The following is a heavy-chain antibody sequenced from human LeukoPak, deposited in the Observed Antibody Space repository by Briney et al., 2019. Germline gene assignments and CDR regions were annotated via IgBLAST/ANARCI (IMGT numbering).Heavy chain of an antibody. V-gene: IGHV1-69*05. J-gene: IGHJ4*02. CDR2: IIPIFGTA. CDR1: GGTFSSYA. CDR3: ARDPGIAAALAY. D-gene: IGHD6-25*01. Sequence: SXKVSCKASGGTFSSYAISWVRQAPGQGLERMGRIIPIFGTANYAQKFQGRVTITTDESTSTAYMELSSLRSEDTAVYYCARDPGIAAALAYWGQGTLVTVSS.